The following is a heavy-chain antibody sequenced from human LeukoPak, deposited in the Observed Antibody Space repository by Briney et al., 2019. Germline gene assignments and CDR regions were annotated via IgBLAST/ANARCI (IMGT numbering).Heavy chain of an antibody. D-gene: IGHD1-1*01. Sequence: HPGGSLRLSCAASGFTFSSYAMSWVRQAPGKGLEWVSAISGSGGSTYYADSVKGRFTISRDNSKNTLYLQMNSLRAEDTAVYYCAKASGLESSGLDYWGQGTLVTVSS. CDR3: AKASGLESSGLDY. CDR2: ISGSGGST. CDR1: GFTFSSYA. J-gene: IGHJ4*02. V-gene: IGHV3-23*01.